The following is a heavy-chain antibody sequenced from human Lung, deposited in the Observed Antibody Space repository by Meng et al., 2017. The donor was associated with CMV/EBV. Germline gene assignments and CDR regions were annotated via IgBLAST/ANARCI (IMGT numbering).Heavy chain of an antibody. CDR2: LSYSGTKT. Sequence: FNNYSMGGVRRAPGKGLEWVSALSYSGTKTYYLDSVRCRFTISRNNARSTQYLQMTNLGAEDTAVYYCVKFSGSGPFGWADYYTMDVWGQGTTVTVSS. D-gene: IGHD3-10*01. J-gene: IGHJ6*02. V-gene: IGHV3-23*01. CDR3: VKFSGSGPFGWADYYTMDV. CDR1: FNNYS.